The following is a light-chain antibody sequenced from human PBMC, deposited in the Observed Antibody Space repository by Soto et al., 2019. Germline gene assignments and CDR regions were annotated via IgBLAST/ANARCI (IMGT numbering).Light chain of an antibody. V-gene: IGKV3-20*01. CDR2: GAS. CDR1: QSVSSSY. J-gene: IGKJ5*01. CDR3: QQHGSSPIT. Sequence: EIVLTQSPGTLSLSPGERATLSCRASQSVSSSYLAWYQQKPGQAPRLLIYGASSRATGIPDRFSGSGSGTHLTLTISRLETEDFAVYYCQQHGSSPITFGQGARLEIK.